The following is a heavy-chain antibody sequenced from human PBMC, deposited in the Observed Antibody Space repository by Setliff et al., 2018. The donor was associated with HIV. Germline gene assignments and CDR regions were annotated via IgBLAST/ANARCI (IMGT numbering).Heavy chain of an antibody. CDR2: VSYSGGT. Sequence: PSETLSLTCTVSGGSIGGYHWSWVRQPPGRGLEWIGYVSYSGGTSYNPSLDSRVTMSVDSSRDQFSLKLSSVTAADTAVYFCAREEGIVVVTATDAFDIWGQGTMVTVSS. J-gene: IGHJ3*02. CDR1: GGSIGGYH. D-gene: IGHD2-21*02. CDR3: AREEGIVVVTATDAFDI. V-gene: IGHV4-59*01.